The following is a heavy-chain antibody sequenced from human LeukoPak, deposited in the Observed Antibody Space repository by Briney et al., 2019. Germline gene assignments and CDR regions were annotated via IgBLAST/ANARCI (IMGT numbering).Heavy chain of an antibody. D-gene: IGHD3-22*01. V-gene: IGHV1-8*01. Sequence: GASVKVSCKASGYTFTSYDINWVRQATGQGLEWMGWMHPNSGNTGYAQKFQGRVTMTRNTSISTAYMELSSLRSEDTAVYYCARGFARFKSPGYYDSSGPSYWGQGTLVTVSS. J-gene: IGHJ4*02. CDR3: ARGFARFKSPGYYDSSGPSY. CDR2: MHPNSGNT. CDR1: GYTFTSYD.